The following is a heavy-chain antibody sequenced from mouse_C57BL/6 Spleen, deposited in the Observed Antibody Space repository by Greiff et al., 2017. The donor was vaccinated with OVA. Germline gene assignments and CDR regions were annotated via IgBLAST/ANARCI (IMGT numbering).Heavy chain of an antibody. D-gene: IGHD4-1*01. CDR1: GFTFSSYT. CDR3: ARLNGTHY. CDR2: ISGGGGNT. Sequence: EVMLVESGGGLVKPGGSLKLSCAASGFTFSSYTMYWVRQTPEKRLEWVATISGGGGNTYYPDSVKGRFTISRDKAKNTLYLQMSSLRSEDTALYYCARLNGTHYWGQGTTLTVSS. V-gene: IGHV5-9*01. J-gene: IGHJ2*01.